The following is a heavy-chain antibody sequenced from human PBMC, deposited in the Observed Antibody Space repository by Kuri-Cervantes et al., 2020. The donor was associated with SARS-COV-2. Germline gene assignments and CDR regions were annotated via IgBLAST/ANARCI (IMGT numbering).Heavy chain of an antibody. CDR3: AKGVQLWSCWDY. J-gene: IGHJ4*02. D-gene: IGHD5-18*01. CDR1: GFTFSSYA. V-gene: IGHV3-23*01. Sequence: GGSLRLSCAASGFTFSSYAMSWVRQAPGKGLEWVSAISGSGGSTYYADSVKGRFTITRDNSKNTLHLQMNSLRAEDTAVYYCAKGVQLWSCWDYWGQGTLVTVSS. CDR2: ISGSGGST.